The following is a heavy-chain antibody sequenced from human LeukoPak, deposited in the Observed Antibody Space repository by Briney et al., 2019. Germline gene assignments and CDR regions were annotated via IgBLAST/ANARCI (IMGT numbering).Heavy chain of an antibody. CDR1: GGSISSSDYS. J-gene: IGHJ4*02. CDR3: ARGSNYDTLGYHFEY. CDR2: IYYSGST. V-gene: IGHV4-31*11. D-gene: IGHD3-16*01. Sequence: SETLSLTCAVFGGSISSSDYSWTWIRQHPGKGLEWIATIYYSGSTENNPSLKSRVTISVDTSKNQVSLKLSSVTAADTAVYYCARGSNYDTLGYHFEYWGQETLVTVSS.